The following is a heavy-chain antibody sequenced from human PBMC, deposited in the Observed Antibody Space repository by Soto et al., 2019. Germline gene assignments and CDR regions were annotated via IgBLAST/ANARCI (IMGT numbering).Heavy chain of an antibody. CDR1: GFTFSSYE. J-gene: IGHJ3*02. CDR2: ISSSSSYI. CDR3: ARDGYNVDAFDI. Sequence: GGSLRLSCAASGFTFSSYELNWVRQAPGKGLEWVSSISSSSSYIYYADSVKGRFTISRDNAKNSQYLQMNSLRAEDTAVYYCARDGYNVDAFDIWGQGTMVTVSS. D-gene: IGHD5-12*01. V-gene: IGHV3-21*01.